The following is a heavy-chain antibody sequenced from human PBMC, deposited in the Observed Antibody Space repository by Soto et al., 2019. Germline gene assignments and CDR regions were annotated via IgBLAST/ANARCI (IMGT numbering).Heavy chain of an antibody. CDR3: VRKTGTTFLGSFFAH. J-gene: IGHJ4*02. V-gene: IGHV4-30-4*01. CDR2: IFYIGNA. Sequence: QVQLQETGPGLVKPSQTLSLTCTVSGVSITSGDNYWSWIRQPPGKGREWIGYIFYIGNAYYNPSLQSRVIISVDTSRNQFSLRLTSVTAADTAVYYCVRKTGTTFLGSFFAHWGQGTLVTVSS. D-gene: IGHD1-7*01. CDR1: GVSITSGDNY.